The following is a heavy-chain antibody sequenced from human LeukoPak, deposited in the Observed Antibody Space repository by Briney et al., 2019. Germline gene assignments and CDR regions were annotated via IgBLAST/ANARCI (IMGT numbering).Heavy chain of an antibody. CDR1: GFTFSNYW. Sequence: GGSLRLSCAASGFTFSNYWMSWVRQAPGKGLEWVANIKKDGGERYYVDSVKGRFTISRDNAKNSLYLQMNSLRAEDTAVYYCARDGPLIVGATRDSFDYWGQGTLVTVSS. CDR2: IKKDGGER. J-gene: IGHJ4*02. V-gene: IGHV3-7*01. CDR3: ARDGPLIVGATRDSFDY. D-gene: IGHD1-26*01.